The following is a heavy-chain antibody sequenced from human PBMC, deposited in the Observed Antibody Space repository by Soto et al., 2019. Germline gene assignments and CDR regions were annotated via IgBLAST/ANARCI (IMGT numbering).Heavy chain of an antibody. D-gene: IGHD1-26*01. V-gene: IGHV1-69*01. J-gene: IGHJ4*01. CDR3: ARDGGRHSGGIEY. CDR2: IIPIFGTA. CDR1: GGTFSSYS. Sequence: QVQLVQSGAEVKKPGSSVKVSCKASGGTFSSYSINWVRQAPGRGLEWMGEIIPIFGTANYAQKFQGRVTITANEATSAAYMDLSRLRSEDPAVYYCARDGGRHSGGIEYCGHGTLVTVSS.